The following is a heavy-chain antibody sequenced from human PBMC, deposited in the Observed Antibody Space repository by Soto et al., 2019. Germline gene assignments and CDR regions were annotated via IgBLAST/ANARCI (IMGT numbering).Heavy chain of an antibody. CDR2: IYYSGST. CDR3: ASFDFWSGSDY. J-gene: IGHJ4*02. D-gene: IGHD3-3*01. V-gene: IGHV4-59*01. CDR1: GGSISSYY. Sequence: PSETLSLTCTVSGGSISSYYWSWIRQPPGKGLEWIGYIYYSGSTNYNPSLKSRVTISVDTSKNQFSLKLSSVTAADTAVYYCASFDFWSGSDYWGQGTLVTVYS.